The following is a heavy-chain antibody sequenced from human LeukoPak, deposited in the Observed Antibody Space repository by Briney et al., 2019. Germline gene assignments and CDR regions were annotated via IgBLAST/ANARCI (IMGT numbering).Heavy chain of an antibody. Sequence: PSETLSLTCAVYGVSFSGYYWSWIRQPPGKGLEWIGEINHSGSTNYNPSLKSRVTISVDTSKNQFSLKLSSVTAADTAVYYCARDSLRSSSSDYWGQGTLVTVSS. CDR3: ARDSLRSSSSDY. D-gene: IGHD6-13*01. CDR2: INHSGST. J-gene: IGHJ4*02. V-gene: IGHV4-34*01. CDR1: GVSFSGYY.